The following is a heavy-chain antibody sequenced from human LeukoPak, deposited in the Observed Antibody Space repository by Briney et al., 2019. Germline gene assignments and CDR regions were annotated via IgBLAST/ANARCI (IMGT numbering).Heavy chain of an antibody. CDR1: GYTLTELS. D-gene: IGHD4-17*01. CDR2: FDPEDGET. J-gene: IGHJ6*03. Sequence: GASVKVSCKVSGYTLTELSMHWVRQAPGKGLEWMGGFDPEDGETIYAQKFQGRVTMTEDTSTDTAYMELSSLRSEDTAVYYCARTVTHPLGYYYYMDVWGKGTTVTVSS. CDR3: ARTVTHPLGYYYYMDV. V-gene: IGHV1-24*01.